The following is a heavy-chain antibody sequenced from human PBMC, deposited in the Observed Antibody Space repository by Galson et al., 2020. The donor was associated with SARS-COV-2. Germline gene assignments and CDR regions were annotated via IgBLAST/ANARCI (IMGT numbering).Heavy chain of an antibody. J-gene: IGHJ3*01. CDR2: ISNSGAI. CDR3: ARDTGDYYGAGSYFAFDL. D-gene: IGHD3-10*01. CDR1: GGATNGLF. V-gene: IGHV4-59*11. Sequence: SETLSLTCTVSGGATNGLFWTWIRQPPGMRLEWIGSISNSGAISYNPSLKSRITISFDKLENQLSMRLTSVAAADTAVYYCARDTGDYYGAGSYFAFDLWGHGTLVRVSS.